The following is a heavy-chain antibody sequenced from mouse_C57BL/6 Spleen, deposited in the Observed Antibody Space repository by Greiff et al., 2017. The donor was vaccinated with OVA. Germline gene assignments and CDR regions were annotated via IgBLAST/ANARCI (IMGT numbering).Heavy chain of an antibody. J-gene: IGHJ3*01. Sequence: QVQLQQPGAELVKPGASVKLSCKASGYTFTSYWMHWVKQRPGQGLEWIGMIHPNSGSTNYNEKFKSKATLTVDKSSSTAYMQLSSLTSEDSAVYYCAREGDGFTTCFAYWGQGTLVTVSA. V-gene: IGHV1-64*01. CDR3: AREGDGFTTCFAY. CDR2: IHPNSGST. CDR1: GYTFTSYW. D-gene: IGHD2-3*01.